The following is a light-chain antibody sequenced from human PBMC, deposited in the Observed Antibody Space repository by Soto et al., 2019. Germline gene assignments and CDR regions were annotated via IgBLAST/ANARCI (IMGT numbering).Light chain of an antibody. J-gene: IGLJ1*01. CDR2: EVS. CDR3: SSYTSSSTLV. V-gene: IGLV2-14*01. CDR1: RSDAGGYNY. Sequence: QSALTQPASVSGSPGQSITISCTGSRSDAGGYNYVSWYQQHPGKAPKLMTYEVSNRPSGVSNRFSGSKSGNTASLTISGLQAEDEADYYCSSYTSSSTLVFGTGTKVTVL.